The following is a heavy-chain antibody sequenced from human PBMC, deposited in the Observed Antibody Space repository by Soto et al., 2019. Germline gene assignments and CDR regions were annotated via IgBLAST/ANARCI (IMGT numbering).Heavy chain of an antibody. CDR2: ISYSGST. CDR1: GGSVSSGSYY. Sequence: QVQLQESGPGLVKPSETLSLTCTVSGGSVSSGSYYWSWIRQPPGKGLEWIGYISYSGSTNYNPSLKSRVTIAVDTSKTQFALMLSSVTAADTAVYYCAREPTTVTNYYCCAVDVWGEGTTVTVSS. V-gene: IGHV4-61*01. J-gene: IGHJ6*04. CDR3: AREPTTVTNYYCCAVDV. D-gene: IGHD4-17*01.